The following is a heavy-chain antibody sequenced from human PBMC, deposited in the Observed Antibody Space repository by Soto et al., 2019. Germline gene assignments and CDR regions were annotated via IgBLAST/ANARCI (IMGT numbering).Heavy chain of an antibody. V-gene: IGHV1-69*13. CDR2: IIPIFGTA. CDR3: TSYYDSSGYFTYYYYGMDV. CDR1: GGTFSSYA. J-gene: IGHJ6*02. D-gene: IGHD3-22*01. Sequence: SVKVSCKASGGTFSSYAISWVRQAPGQGLEWMGGIIPIFGTANYAQKFQGRVTITADESTSTAYMELSSLRSEDTAVYYCTSYYDSSGYFTYYYYGMDVWGQGTTVTLSS.